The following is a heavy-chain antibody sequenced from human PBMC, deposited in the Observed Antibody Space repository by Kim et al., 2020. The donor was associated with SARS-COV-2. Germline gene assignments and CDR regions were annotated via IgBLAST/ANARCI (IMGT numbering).Heavy chain of an antibody. D-gene: IGHD6-13*01. V-gene: IGHV4-59*01. CDR2: IYYSGST. CDR1: GGSISSYY. Sequence: SETLSLTCTVSGGSISSYYWSWIRQPPGKGLEWIGYIYYSGSTNYNPSLKSRVTISVDTSKNQFSLKLSSVTAADTAVYYCARGPTIAAAGIGWFDPWGQGTLVTVSS. CDR3: ARGPTIAAAGIGWFDP. J-gene: IGHJ5*02.